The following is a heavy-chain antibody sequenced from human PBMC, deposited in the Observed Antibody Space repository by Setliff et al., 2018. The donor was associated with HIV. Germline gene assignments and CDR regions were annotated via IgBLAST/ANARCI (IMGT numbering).Heavy chain of an antibody. CDR1: GYTFSSYA. D-gene: IGHD6-19*01. V-gene: IGHV1-69*10. CDR2: IIPILGMA. J-gene: IGHJ3*01. CDR3: ARVPYRSAWFSGGHDAFDV. Sequence: SVKVSCKASGYTFSSYAISWVRQAPGQGLEWMGGIIPILGMAKYTQKFQGRVTMTTDTSTSIVYMELRTLRSDDTAVYYCARVPYRSAWFSGGHDAFDVWGQGTMVTVSS.